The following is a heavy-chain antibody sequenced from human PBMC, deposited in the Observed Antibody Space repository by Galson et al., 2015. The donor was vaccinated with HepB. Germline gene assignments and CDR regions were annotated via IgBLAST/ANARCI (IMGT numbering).Heavy chain of an antibody. V-gene: IGHV3-7*03. J-gene: IGHJ4*02. CDR2: IKPDGSEK. CDR1: GFTFGIFW. D-gene: IGHD3-22*01. Sequence: SLRLSCAASGFTFGIFWMGWVRQAPGKGLEWVANIKPDGSEKYYVDSLKGRFTVSRDNAKNSLYLQMNSLTAEDTAVYDCGRIHGGDKSGYPMGGGYLDYWGQGTLVTVAS. CDR3: GRIHGGDKSGYPMGGGYLDY.